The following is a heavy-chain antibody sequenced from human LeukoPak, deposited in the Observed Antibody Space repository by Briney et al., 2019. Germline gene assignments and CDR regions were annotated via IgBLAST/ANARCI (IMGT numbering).Heavy chain of an antibody. D-gene: IGHD6-19*01. CDR2: VYYSGST. Sequence: SETLSLTCSVSGGSISSYYWSWIRQPPGKGLEWIGYVYYSGSTNSNPSLQSRVTISVDTSKTQFSLQLSSVTAADTAVYYCARYMSGPGPFDYWGQGTLVTVSS. CDR1: GGSISSYY. CDR3: ARYMSGPGPFDY. V-gene: IGHV4-59*08. J-gene: IGHJ4*02.